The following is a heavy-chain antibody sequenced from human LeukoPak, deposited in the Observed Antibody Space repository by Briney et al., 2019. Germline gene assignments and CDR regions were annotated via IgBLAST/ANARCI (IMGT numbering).Heavy chain of an antibody. CDR3: ARAKREYYYGSGSYYDYYYMDV. J-gene: IGHJ6*03. V-gene: IGHV4-34*01. CDR1: GGSFSGYY. CDR2: IDHAGTT. D-gene: IGHD3-10*01. Sequence: SETLSLTCAVYGGSFSGYYWSWIRQPPGKGLEWIGTIDHAGTTFYNVSLKSRVTISVDTPNNQFSLRLNSVGAADTAVYYCARAKREYYYGSGSYYDYYYMDVWGKGTTVTISS.